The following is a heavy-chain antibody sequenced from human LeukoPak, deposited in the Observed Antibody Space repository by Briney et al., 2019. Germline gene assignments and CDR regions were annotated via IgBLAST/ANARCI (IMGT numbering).Heavy chain of an antibody. D-gene: IGHD3/OR15-3a*01. CDR1: GGSITGYY. CDR3: ARGDNWTGYFGY. J-gene: IGHJ4*02. CDR2: IYSSGSI. Sequence: SETLSLTCTVSGGSITGYYWNWVRQPAGMGLEWIGRIYSSGSINYNPSLKSRVTTSVDTSKNRFSLRLNSVTAADTAVYYCARGDNWTGYFGYWGQGTLVTVSS. V-gene: IGHV4-4*07.